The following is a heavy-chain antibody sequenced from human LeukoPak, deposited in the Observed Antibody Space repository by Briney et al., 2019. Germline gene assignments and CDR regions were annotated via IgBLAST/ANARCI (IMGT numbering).Heavy chain of an antibody. CDR1: GGSISSSSYY. D-gene: IGHD3-22*01. CDR2: IYYSGST. J-gene: IGHJ4*02. Sequence: SETLSLTCTVSGGSISSSSYYWGWIRQPPGKGLEWIGSIYYSGSTYYNPSLKSRVTISVDTSKNQFSLKLSSVTAADTAVYYCARVLRIVVTHDYWGQGTLVTVSS. V-gene: IGHV4-39*07. CDR3: ARVLRIVVTHDY.